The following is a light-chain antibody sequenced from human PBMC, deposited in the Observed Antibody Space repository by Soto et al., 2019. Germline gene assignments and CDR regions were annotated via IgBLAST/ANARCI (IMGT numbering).Light chain of an antibody. CDR2: EAA. Sequence: QSVLTQPASVSGSPGQSITISCTGTSSDVGGYNLVSWYQQHPGKAPKLIIYEAAKRPSGVSDRFSGSKSGNTASLTISGLQVEDEGDYYCCSYAGSSTLVFGGGTKLTVL. J-gene: IGLJ2*01. CDR1: SSDVGGYNL. V-gene: IGLV2-23*01. CDR3: CSYAGSSTLV.